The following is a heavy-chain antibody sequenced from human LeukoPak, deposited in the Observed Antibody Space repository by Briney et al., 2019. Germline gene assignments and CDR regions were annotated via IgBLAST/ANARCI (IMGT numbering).Heavy chain of an antibody. CDR3: ASVNNYYGSGNFYG. CDR1: GYTFTSYG. CDR2: INTDNGNA. D-gene: IGHD3-10*01. V-gene: IGHV1-18*01. J-gene: IGHJ4*02. Sequence: PGASVKVSCKASGYTFTSYGISWVRQAPGQGLEWMGWINTDNGNADYAQKFQGRVTLTTDTSPRIGYMELRSLGYDDTAVYYCASVNNYYGSGNFYGWGQGTLVTVNS.